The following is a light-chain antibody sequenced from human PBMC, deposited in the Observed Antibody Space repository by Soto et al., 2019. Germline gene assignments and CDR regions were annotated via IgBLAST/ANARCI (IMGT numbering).Light chain of an antibody. CDR1: QSVRGY. V-gene: IGKV3-11*01. Sequence: ETVLTQSPATLSLSPGERATLSCTASQSVRGYLAWYQQKPGQAPRLLIYDTFNRATGIPARFSGSGSGTDFTLTISSLEPEDLAVYYCQQRGSWPWTFGQGTKVEIK. CDR3: QQRGSWPWT. J-gene: IGKJ1*01. CDR2: DTF.